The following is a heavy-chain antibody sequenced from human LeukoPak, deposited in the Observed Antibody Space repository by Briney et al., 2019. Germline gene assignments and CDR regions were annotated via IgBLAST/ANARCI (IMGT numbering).Heavy chain of an antibody. CDR2: VGIAADT. D-gene: IGHD3-10*01. CDR3: AREGRMGTADAFDV. J-gene: IGHJ3*01. Sequence: AGGSLRLSCAASGFTFNNYEMHWVRHTAGKGLEWVSAVGIAADTFYAGSVKGRFSISRDNAESSLSLQMNSLRAGDTAVYYCAREGRMGTADAFDVWGQGTMVTVSS. V-gene: IGHV3-13*01. CDR1: GFTFNNYE.